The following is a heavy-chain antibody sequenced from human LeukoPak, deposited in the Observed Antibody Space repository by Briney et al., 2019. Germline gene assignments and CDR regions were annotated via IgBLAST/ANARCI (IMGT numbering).Heavy chain of an antibody. V-gene: IGHV4-31*03. CDR1: GGSISSGGYY. CDR3: AREVITGPRYYYYYGMDV. CDR2: IYYSGST. D-gene: IGHD1-20*01. J-gene: IGHJ6*02. Sequence: SETLSLTCTVSGGSISSGGYYWSWIRPHPGKGLEWIGYIYYSGSTYYNPSLKSRVTISVDTSKNQFSLKLSSVTAADTAVYYCAREVITGPRYYYYYGMDVWGQGTTVTVSS.